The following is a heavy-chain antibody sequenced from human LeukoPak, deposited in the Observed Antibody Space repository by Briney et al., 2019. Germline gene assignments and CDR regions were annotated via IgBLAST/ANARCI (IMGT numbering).Heavy chain of an antibody. J-gene: IGHJ6*02. CDR2: IYYSGST. V-gene: IGHV4-39*01. CDR1: GGSISSSSYS. D-gene: IGHD2-2*01. CDR3: ARGMPVVPAAPDLHGMDV. Sequence: PSETLSLTCTVSGGSISSSSYSWGWIRQPPGKGLEWIGSIYYSGSTYYNPSLKSRVTISVDTSKNQFSLQLNSVTPEDTAVYYCARGMPVVPAAPDLHGMDVWGQGTTVTVSS.